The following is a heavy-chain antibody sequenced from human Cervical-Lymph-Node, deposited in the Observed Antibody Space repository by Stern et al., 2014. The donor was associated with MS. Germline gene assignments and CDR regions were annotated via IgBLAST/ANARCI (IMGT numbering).Heavy chain of an antibody. CDR1: GGSISSSTYY. D-gene: IGHD5-12*01. CDR3: ARHDGWLPHY. Sequence: VQLVESGPGLVKPSETLSLTCSVSGGSISSSTYYWGWIRQPPGKGLDWIGSIYYSGPTYYHPSLKSPVTIATDTNQFSLRLPTVTAADTAVYYCARHDGWLPHYGGQGTLGTVS. V-gene: IGHV4-39*01. CDR2: IYYSGPT. J-gene: IGHJ4*02.